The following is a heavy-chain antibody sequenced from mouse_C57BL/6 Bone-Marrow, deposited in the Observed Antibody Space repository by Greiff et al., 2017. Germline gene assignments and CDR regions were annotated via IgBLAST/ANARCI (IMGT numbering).Heavy chain of an antibody. CDR1: GYSITSDY. J-gene: IGHJ4*01. D-gene: IGHD1-1*01. Sequence: EVQRVESGPGLAKPSQTLSLTCSVTGYSITSDYWNWIRKFPGNKLEYMGYISYSGSTYYNPSLKSRISITRDTSKNQYYLQLNSVTTEDTATYYCARFHYYGSSSYAMDYWGQGTSVTVSS. CDR2: ISYSGST. CDR3: ARFHYYGSSSYAMDY. V-gene: IGHV3-8*01.